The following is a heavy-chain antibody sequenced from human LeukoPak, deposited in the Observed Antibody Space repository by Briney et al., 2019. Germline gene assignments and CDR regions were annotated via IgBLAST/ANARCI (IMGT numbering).Heavy chain of an antibody. CDR2: LSGSGGNT. Sequence: QPGGSLRVSCAASGFTFSSYAMSWVRQAPGKGLEWVSNLSGSGGNTYYADSVKGRVTISRDNSKNTLYLQMNSLRAEDTAVYHCANGSYYYDSADYFDYWGQGTLVTVSS. CDR1: GFTFSSYA. D-gene: IGHD3-22*01. CDR3: ANGSYYYDSADYFDY. J-gene: IGHJ4*02. V-gene: IGHV3-23*01.